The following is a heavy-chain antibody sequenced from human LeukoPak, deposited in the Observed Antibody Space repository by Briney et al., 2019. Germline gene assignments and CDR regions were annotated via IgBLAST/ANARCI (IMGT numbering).Heavy chain of an antibody. CDR1: GFTFSSYA. J-gene: IGHJ4*02. Sequence: GGSLRLSCAASGFTFSSYAMSWVRRAPGKGLEWVSAISGGGVSTYYADSVKGRFTISRDNSKNTLYLQMKSLRAEDTAVYYCAKDQDCSNGICYTGFDYWGQGTLVTVSS. CDR3: AKDQDCSNGICYTGFDY. D-gene: IGHD2-8*01. V-gene: IGHV3-23*01. CDR2: ISGGGVST.